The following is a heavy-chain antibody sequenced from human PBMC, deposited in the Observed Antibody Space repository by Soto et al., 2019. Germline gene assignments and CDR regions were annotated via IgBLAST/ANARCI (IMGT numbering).Heavy chain of an antibody. Sequence: PSETLSLTCTVSGGSISSGDYYWTWIRQPPGKGLEWIGHIYYSGSTYYNPSLKSLFTISEDTSKNQFSLQLSSVTAADTAVYYCARAGAVAGTGIDYWGQGTLVTVSS. CDR3: ARAGAVAGTGIDY. CDR2: IYYSGST. J-gene: IGHJ4*02. CDR1: GGSISSGDYY. V-gene: IGHV4-30-4*01. D-gene: IGHD6-19*01.